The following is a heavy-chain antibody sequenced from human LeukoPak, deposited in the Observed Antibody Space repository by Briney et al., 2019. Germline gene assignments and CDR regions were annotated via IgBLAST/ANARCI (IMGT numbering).Heavy chain of an antibody. CDR1: GGSISSYY. V-gene: IGHV4-59*01. Sequence: SETLALTCTVSGGSISSYYWSWIRQPPGKGLEWIGYIYYSGSTNYNPSLKSRVTISVDTSKNQFSLKLSSVTAADTAVYYCAQLLRSWFDPWGQGTLVTVSS. D-gene: IGHD5-24*01. CDR3: AQLLRSWFDP. CDR2: IYYSGST. J-gene: IGHJ5*02.